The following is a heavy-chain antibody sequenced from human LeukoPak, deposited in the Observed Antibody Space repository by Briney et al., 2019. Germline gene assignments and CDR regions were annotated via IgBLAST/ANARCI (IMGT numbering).Heavy chain of an antibody. V-gene: IGHV3-48*03. CDR1: GFTFSSYE. CDR3: ARAPLTMVRGVGPVDV. CDR2: ISSSGSTI. Sequence: SGGSLRLSCAASGFTFSSYEMNWVRQAPGKGLEWVSYISSSGSTIYYADSVKGRFTISRDNAKNSLYLQMNSLRAEDTAVYYCARAPLTMVRGVGPVDVWGKGTTVTISS. J-gene: IGHJ6*04. D-gene: IGHD3-10*01.